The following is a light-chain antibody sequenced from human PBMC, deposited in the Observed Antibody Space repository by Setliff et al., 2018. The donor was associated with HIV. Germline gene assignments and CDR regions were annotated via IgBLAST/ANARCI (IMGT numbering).Light chain of an antibody. Sequence: QSVLTQPASVSGPPGQSIAISCTGTSSDIGSYNYASWYQHHPGKAPRLIIYDVTNRPSGVSDRFSGSKSGNTASLTISGLQAEDEADYYCNTYISSTPNYVFGTGTKVTVL. CDR2: DVT. CDR1: SSDIGSYNY. J-gene: IGLJ1*01. CDR3: NTYISSTPNYV. V-gene: IGLV2-14*01.